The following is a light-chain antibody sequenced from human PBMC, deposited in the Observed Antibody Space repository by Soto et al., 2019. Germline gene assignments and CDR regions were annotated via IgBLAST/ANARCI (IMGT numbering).Light chain of an antibody. V-gene: IGLV2-8*01. CDR1: SRDVGGYNY. J-gene: IGLJ2*01. CDR3: SSYAGSNNFVV. Sequence: QSVLTQPPSASGSPGQSVTISCTGTSRDVGGYNYVSWYQQHPGKAPKLMIYEVSKRPSGVPDRFSGSKAGNTASLTVSGLQADDEADYYCSSYAGSNNFVVFGGGTKLTVL. CDR2: EVS.